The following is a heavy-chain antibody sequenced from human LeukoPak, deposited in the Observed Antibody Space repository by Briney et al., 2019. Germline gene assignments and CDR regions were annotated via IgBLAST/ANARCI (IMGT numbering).Heavy chain of an antibody. D-gene: IGHD3-22*01. CDR2: INPNSGGT. Sequence: ASVKVSCKASGYTFTGYYMHWVRQAPGQGLGWMGWINPNSGGTNYAQKFQGRVTMTRDTSISTAYMELSRLRSDDTAVYYCARGVNYYDSSGYYTFDFWGQGTLVTVSS. V-gene: IGHV1-2*02. CDR3: ARGVNYYDSSGYYTFDF. CDR1: GYTFTGYY. J-gene: IGHJ4*02.